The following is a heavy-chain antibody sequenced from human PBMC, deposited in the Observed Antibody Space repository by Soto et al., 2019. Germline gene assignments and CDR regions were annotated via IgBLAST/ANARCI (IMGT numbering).Heavy chain of an antibody. D-gene: IGHD3-22*01. J-gene: IGHJ6*02. CDR1: GFTSSASP. CDR3: TRGQIFINTSGGMDV. V-gene: IGHV3-73*01. Sequence: PGGSLRLSCVTSGFTSSASPIHWVRQAPGRGLEWLGRIKGKANNYATSYGAPVRGRFTISRDDSKNMAFLQMNSLQTEDTAVYYCTRGQIFINTSGGMDVWGQGTTVTVSS. CDR2: IKGKANNYAT.